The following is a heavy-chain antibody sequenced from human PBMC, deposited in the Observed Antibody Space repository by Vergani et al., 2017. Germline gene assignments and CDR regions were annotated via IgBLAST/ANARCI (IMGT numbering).Heavy chain of an antibody. J-gene: IGHJ3*02. CDR3: ARKDWNGLDAFDI. D-gene: IGHD1-1*01. CDR1: GGTFSSYA. Sequence: QVQLVQSGAEVKKPGYSVKVSCKASGGTFSSYAISWVRQAPGQGLEWMGRIIPILGIANYAQKFQGRVTITADKSTSTAYMELSSLRSEDTAVYYCARKDWNGLDAFDIWGQGTMVTVSS. V-gene: IGHV1-69*02. CDR2: IIPILGIA.